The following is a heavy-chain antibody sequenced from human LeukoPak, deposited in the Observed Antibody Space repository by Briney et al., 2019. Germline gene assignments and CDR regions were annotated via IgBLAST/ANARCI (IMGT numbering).Heavy chain of an antibody. J-gene: IGHJ4*02. CDR1: GFTFSSYA. CDR2: ISGSGGST. D-gene: IGHD3-3*01. V-gene: IGHV3-23*01. CDR3: AKAGQYYDFWSGYYNEFDY. Sequence: GGSLRLSCAASGFTFSSYAMSWVRQAPGKGLEWVSAISGSGGSTYYADSVKGRFTISRDNSKNTLYLQMNSLRAEDTAVYYCAKAGQYYDFWSGYYNEFDYWGQGTLVTVSS.